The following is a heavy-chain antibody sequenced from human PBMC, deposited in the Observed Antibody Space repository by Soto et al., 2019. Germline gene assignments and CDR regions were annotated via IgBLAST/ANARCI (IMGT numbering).Heavy chain of an antibody. V-gene: IGHV1-69*01. D-gene: IGHD3-10*01. J-gene: IGHJ6*02. Sequence: QVQLVQSGAEVKKPGSSVKVSCKTSGVSFNNNGIGWVRQAPGHGLEWMGGVSPPFRASNYARKFQGRISITADASPGTVNMELSSLTSEDTAQYYCARVLYYGSGSYSTYGMDVWCQGNTVTVSS. CDR1: GVSFNNNG. CDR2: VSPPFRAS. CDR3: ARVLYYGSGSYSTYGMDV.